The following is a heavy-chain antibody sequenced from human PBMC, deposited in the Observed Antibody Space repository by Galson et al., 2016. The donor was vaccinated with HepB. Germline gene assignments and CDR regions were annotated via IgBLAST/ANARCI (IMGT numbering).Heavy chain of an antibody. CDR3: GILYGGFDA. J-gene: IGHJ5*02. Sequence: SLRLSCAASGLPSNNYAMHWVRQAPGKGLECVSLISGDGRNTYYADSVKGRFSISRDNSKKTLYLEMNSLRTEDTAFYYCGILYGGFDAWGQGTLVTVSS. CDR1: GLPSNNYA. D-gene: IGHD2/OR15-2a*01. V-gene: IGHV3-43*02. CDR2: ISGDGRNT.